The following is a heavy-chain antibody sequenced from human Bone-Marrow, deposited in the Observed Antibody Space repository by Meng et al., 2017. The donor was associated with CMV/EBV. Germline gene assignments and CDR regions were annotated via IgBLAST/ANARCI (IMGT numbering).Heavy chain of an antibody. CDR3: AKDGGVQFLEWFFDY. J-gene: IGHJ4*02. CDR2: ISGSGGST. CDR1: GFTFSSYA. V-gene: IGHV3-23*01. Sequence: GESLKISCAASGFTFSSYAMSWVRQAPGKGLEWVSAISGSGGSTYYADSVKGRFTISRDNSKNTLYLQMNSLRAEDTAVYYCAKDGGVQFLEWFFDYWGQGTLVTVSS. D-gene: IGHD3-3*01.